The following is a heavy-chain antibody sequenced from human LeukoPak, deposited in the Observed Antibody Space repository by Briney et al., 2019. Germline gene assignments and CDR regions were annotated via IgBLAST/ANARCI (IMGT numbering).Heavy chain of an antibody. D-gene: IGHD2-15*01. V-gene: IGHV3-20*04. CDR2: INWDSTST. J-gene: IGHJ4*02. CDR3: ARDLKYCTGGRCYFTAVADS. Sequence: GSLRLSCATAGSIIDHFGMNWVRQVPGKGQEWGSVINWDSTSTNYVDSVRGRFTISRDNAKNSLYLQMNSLRVEDTAFYYCARDLKYCTGGRCYFTAVADSWGQGTLVTVSS. CDR1: GSIIDHFG.